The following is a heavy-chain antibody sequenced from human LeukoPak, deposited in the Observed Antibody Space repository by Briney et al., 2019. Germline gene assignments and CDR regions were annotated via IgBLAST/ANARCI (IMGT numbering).Heavy chain of an antibody. D-gene: IGHD3-22*01. CDR3: ARGPHYYDSINWFDP. J-gene: IGHJ5*02. Sequence: SETLSLTCTVSGGSISSYYWSWIRQPPGKGLEWIGYIYYSGSTNYNPSLMSRVTISVDTSKNQFSLKLSSVTAADTAVYYCARGPHYYDSINWFDPWGQGTLVTVSS. CDR2: IYYSGST. V-gene: IGHV4-59*01. CDR1: GGSISSYY.